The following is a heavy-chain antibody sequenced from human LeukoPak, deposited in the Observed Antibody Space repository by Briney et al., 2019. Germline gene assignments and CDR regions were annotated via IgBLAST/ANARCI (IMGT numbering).Heavy chain of an antibody. V-gene: IGHV3-23*01. J-gene: IGHJ4*02. D-gene: IGHD6-13*01. Sequence: GGSLRLSCAASGFTFSSYAMSWVRQAPGKGLEWVSAISGSGGSTYYADSVKGRFTISRDNSKNTLYLQMNSLRAEDTAVYYCAKDPEPRYSSSWPFIFDYWGQGTLVTVSS. CDR2: ISGSGGST. CDR3: AKDPEPRYSSSWPFIFDY. CDR1: GFTFSSYA.